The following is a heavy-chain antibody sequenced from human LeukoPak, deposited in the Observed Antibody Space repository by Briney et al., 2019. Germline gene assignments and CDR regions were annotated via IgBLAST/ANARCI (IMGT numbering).Heavy chain of an antibody. D-gene: IGHD3-22*01. CDR2: IDYSGST. CDR1: GGSLSSYY. Sequence: PSETLSLTCSVSGGSLSSYYWSWIRQPPAKALEWIGYIDYSGSTNYNPSLKSRVSISVDTSKNQFSLKLSSVTAADTAVYYCAGGVDYYDSSGPWGQGTLVTVSS. V-gene: IGHV4-59*01. J-gene: IGHJ5*02. CDR3: AGGVDYYDSSGP.